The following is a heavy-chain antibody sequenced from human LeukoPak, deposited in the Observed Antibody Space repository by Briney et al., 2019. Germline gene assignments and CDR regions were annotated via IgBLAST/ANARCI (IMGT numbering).Heavy chain of an antibody. CDR2: VYHSGST. CDR3: ARDQTVIDPYDAFDI. J-gene: IGHJ3*02. Sequence: SETLSLTCTVSGDSISSGGYYWSWIRQHPGQGLEWIGYVYHSGSTYYNPSLKSRVTMSVDTSKNQFSLKLSSVTAADTAVYYCARDQTVIDPYDAFDIWGQGTMVTVSS. D-gene: IGHD3-22*01. CDR1: GDSISSGGYY. V-gene: IGHV4-31*03.